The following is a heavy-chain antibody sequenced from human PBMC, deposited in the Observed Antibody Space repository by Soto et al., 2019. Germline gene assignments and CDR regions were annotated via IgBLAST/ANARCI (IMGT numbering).Heavy chain of an antibody. CDR1: GLTFSSNG. V-gene: IGHV3-30*03. Sequence: QVQLVESGGGVVQPGGSLGLTCAASGLTFSSNGLHGVRQAPGKGLGWVALVAYDGSKTYYGDSVRGRFTISRDNSENTLYLQMNSLRAEDTAVYYCARWVGGSMYDNSGKYDSWGQGTLVTVSS. CDR3: ARWVGGSMYDNSGKYDS. CDR2: VAYDGSKT. J-gene: IGHJ5*01. D-gene: IGHD3-22*01.